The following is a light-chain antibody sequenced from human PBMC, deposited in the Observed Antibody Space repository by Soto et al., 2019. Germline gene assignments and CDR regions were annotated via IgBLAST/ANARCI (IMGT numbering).Light chain of an antibody. J-gene: IGKJ1*01. CDR2: DES. CDR3: QQRSNLPWT. V-gene: IGKV3-11*01. Sequence: EIGLSQSPATVSLSPGDRAILSCRASQSVGSYLAWYQQRPGQAPRLLIYDESTRATGIPARFSGSGSGTDFTLTISSLEPEDFAVYFRQQRSNLPWTFGQGAKVDIK. CDR1: QSVGSY.